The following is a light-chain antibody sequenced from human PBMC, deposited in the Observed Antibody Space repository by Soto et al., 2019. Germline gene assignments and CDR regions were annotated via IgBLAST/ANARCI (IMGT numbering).Light chain of an antibody. CDR2: AAS. CDR3: QQRSSWPLT. J-gene: IGKJ4*02. CDR1: QSVSSNK. V-gene: IGKV3D-20*02. Sequence: ETVLTQSPATVSLSPGDRATLPCRASQSVSSNKLAWYQQKPGQAPRLLIYAASSRATGIPDRFSGSGSGTDFTLTINRLEPEDFAVYFCQQRSSWPLTFGGGTKVDIK.